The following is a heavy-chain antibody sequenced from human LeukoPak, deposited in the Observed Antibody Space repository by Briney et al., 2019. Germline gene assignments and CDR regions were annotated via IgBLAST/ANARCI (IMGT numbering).Heavy chain of an antibody. CDR2: IKQDGSEK. CDR1: GFTFSSYW. J-gene: IGHJ4*02. CDR3: ASPEASGSYYSFDY. V-gene: IGHV3-7*03. D-gene: IGHD3-10*01. Sequence: GGSLRLSCAASGFTFSSYWMSWVRQAPGKGLEWVANIKQDGSEKYYVDSVKGRFTISRDNAENSLYLQMNSLRAEDTGVYYCASPEASGSYYSFDYWGQGTLVTVSS.